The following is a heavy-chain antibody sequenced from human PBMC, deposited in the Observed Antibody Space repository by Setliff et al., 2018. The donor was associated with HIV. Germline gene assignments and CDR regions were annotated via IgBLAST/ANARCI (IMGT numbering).Heavy chain of an antibody. J-gene: IGHJ2*01. V-gene: IGHV1-18*01. CDR1: GYTFTSYG. D-gene: IGHD3-9*01. CDR2: ISAYNGNT. Sequence: ASVKVSCKASGYTFTSYGISWVRQDPGQGLEWMGWISAYNGNTNYAQKLQGRVTMTTETSTSTAYMELSSLRSDDKAVYYCAREQTGYYIGWYFELWGRGTLFTVSS. CDR3: AREQTGYYIGWYFEL.